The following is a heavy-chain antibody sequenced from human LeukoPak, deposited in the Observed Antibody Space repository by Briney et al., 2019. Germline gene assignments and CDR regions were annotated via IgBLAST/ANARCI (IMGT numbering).Heavy chain of an antibody. J-gene: IGHJ3*02. D-gene: IGHD4-17*01. Sequence: GGSLGLSCAASGFTFSSYWMSWVRQAPGKGLEWVANIKQDGSEKYYVDSVKGRFTISRDNAKNSLYLQMNSLRAEDTAVYYCARDNDDYGDAFDIWGQGTMVTVSS. CDR1: GFTFSSYW. CDR3: ARDNDDYGDAFDI. V-gene: IGHV3-7*01. CDR2: IKQDGSEK.